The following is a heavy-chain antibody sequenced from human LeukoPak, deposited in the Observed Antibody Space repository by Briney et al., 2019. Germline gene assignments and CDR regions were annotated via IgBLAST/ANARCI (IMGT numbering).Heavy chain of an antibody. D-gene: IGHD2-2*01. V-gene: IGHV4-39*01. CDR2: IYYSGST. CDR1: GGSISSSSYY. J-gene: IGHJ3*02. Sequence: ETLSLTCTVSGGSISSSSYYWGWIRQPPGKGLEWIGSIYYSGSTYYNPSLKSRVTISVDTSKNQFSLKLSSVTAADTAVYYCASPIVVVPAASHDAFDIWGQGTMVTVSS. CDR3: ASPIVVVPAASHDAFDI.